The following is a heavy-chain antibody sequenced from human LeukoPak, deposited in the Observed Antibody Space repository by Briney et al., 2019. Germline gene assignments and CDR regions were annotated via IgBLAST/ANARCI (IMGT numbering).Heavy chain of an antibody. D-gene: IGHD6-13*01. Sequence: SETLSLTCAVYGGSFSGYYWSWIRQPPGKGLEWIGYIYYSGSTNYNPSLKSRVTISVDTSKNQFSLKLSSVTAADTAVYYCARISSWYRLPHYWGQGTLVTVSS. V-gene: IGHV4-59*01. CDR3: ARISSWYRLPHY. CDR2: IYYSGST. J-gene: IGHJ4*02. CDR1: GGSFSGYY.